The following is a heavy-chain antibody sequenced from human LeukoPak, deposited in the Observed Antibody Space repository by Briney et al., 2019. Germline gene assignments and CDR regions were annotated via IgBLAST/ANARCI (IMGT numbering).Heavy chain of an antibody. CDR3: ARPRGRGGPGYFDL. V-gene: IGHV4-59*08. J-gene: IGHJ2*01. CDR1: GGSLISYY. Sequence: SETLSLTCTVSGGSLISYYWSWIRQPPGKGLEWIGYIYYSGATNYNPSLKSRVTISVDTSKNQFSLRLSSVTAADTAVYYCARPRGRGGPGYFDLWGRGTLVTVSS. CDR2: IYYSGAT.